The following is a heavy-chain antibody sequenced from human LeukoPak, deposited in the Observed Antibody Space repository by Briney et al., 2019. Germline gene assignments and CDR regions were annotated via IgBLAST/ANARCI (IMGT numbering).Heavy chain of an antibody. CDR3: AREAYYGSGSCGY. V-gene: IGHV3-30*03. Sequence: GRSLRLSCAASGFTFSSYGMHWVRQAPGKGLEWVAVISYDGSNKYYADSVKGRFTISRDNSKNTLYLQMNSLRAEDTAVYYCAREAYYGSGSCGYWGQGTLVTVSS. CDR1: GFTFSSYG. D-gene: IGHD3-10*01. J-gene: IGHJ4*02. CDR2: ISYDGSNK.